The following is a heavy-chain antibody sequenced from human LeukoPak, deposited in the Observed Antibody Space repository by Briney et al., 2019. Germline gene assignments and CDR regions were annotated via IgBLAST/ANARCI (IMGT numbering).Heavy chain of an antibody. CDR2: IVVGSGNT. Sequence: SVKVSCKASGFTFTSSAVQWVRQARGQRLEWIGWIVVGSGNTNYAQKLQGRVTMTTDTSTSTAYMELRSLRSDDTAVYYCARDSTSYYDFWSGYYSGFDYWGQGTLVTVSS. D-gene: IGHD3-3*01. CDR1: GFTFTSSA. J-gene: IGHJ4*02. CDR3: ARDSTSYYDFWSGYYSGFDY. V-gene: IGHV1-58*01.